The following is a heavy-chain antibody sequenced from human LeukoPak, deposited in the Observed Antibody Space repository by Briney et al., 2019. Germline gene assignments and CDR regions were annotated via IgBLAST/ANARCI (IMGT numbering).Heavy chain of an antibody. Sequence: GASVKVSCKASGYTFTSYGISWVRQAPGQGLEWMGWISAYNGNTNYAQKLQGRVTMTTDTSTNTAYMELRSLRSDDTAVYYCARDLYAYYYSGMDVWGQGATVTVSS. CDR1: GYTFTSYG. V-gene: IGHV1-18*01. CDR3: ARDLYAYYYSGMDV. CDR2: ISAYNGNT. J-gene: IGHJ6*02. D-gene: IGHD2-8*01.